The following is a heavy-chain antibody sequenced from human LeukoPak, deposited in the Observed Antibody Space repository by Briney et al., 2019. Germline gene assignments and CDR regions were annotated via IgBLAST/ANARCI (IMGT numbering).Heavy chain of an antibody. D-gene: IGHD4-17*01. CDR1: GITFSGHG. Sequence: GGSLRLSCVASGITFSGHGMHWVRQAPGMGLEWISYISRDGTIKYADSVRGRFTVSRDDAKNSLYLQMNSLRADDAAVYYCARVIAIHTVTPFDYWGLGALVTVSS. CDR2: ISRDGTI. V-gene: IGHV3-48*04. CDR3: ARVIAIHTVTPFDY. J-gene: IGHJ4*02.